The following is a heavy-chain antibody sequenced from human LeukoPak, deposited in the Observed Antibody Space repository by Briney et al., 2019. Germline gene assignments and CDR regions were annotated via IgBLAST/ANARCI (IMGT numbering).Heavy chain of an antibody. CDR3: AREWTSGDGSGYPYYFDY. CDR1: GGSMSSFY. CDR2: IYTSGVT. D-gene: IGHD3-22*01. J-gene: IGHJ4*02. Sequence: SETLSLTCTVSGGSMSSFYWDWIRQPARKALQWIGRIYTSGVTNYNPSLKSRVIMSVDTSKNQFSLKLSSVTAADTAVYYCAREWTSGDGSGYPYYFDYWGPGTLVTVSS. V-gene: IGHV4-4*07.